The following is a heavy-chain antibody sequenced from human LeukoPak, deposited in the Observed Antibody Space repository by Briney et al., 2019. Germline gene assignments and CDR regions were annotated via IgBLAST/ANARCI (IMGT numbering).Heavy chain of an antibody. CDR3: ARLGGYDSDY. D-gene: IGHD5-12*01. J-gene: IGHJ4*02. CDR2: IDPSDSYS. V-gene: IGHV5-10-1*01. Sequence: GESLKISCKGSGYSFTNYWISWVRQMPGKGLEWMGAIDPSDSYSKYSPSFQGHVTISADKSISTAYLQWSSLKASDAAMYYRARLGGYDSDYWGQGTLVTVSS. CDR1: GYSFTNYW.